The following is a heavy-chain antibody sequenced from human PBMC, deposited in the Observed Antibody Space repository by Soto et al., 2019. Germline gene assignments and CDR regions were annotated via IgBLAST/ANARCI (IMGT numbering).Heavy chain of an antibody. CDR1: GFTFTSSA. CDR2: IVVGSGNT. J-gene: IGHJ4*02. V-gene: IGHV1-58*01. D-gene: IGHD3-22*01. Sequence: QMQLVQSGPEVKKPGTSVKVSCKASGFTFTSSAVQWVRQARGQRLEWIGWIVVGSGNTNYAQKFQEGVTITRDMSTSTAYMELSSLRSEDTAVYYCAAVLTDYDSSGYWGQGTLVTVSS. CDR3: AAVLTDYDSSGY.